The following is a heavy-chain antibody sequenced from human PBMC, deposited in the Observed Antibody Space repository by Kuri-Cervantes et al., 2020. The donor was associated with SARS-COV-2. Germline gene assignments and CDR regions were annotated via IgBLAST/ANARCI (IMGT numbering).Heavy chain of an antibody. Sequence: GESLKLSCAASGFTFSSYSMNWVRQAPGKGLEWVSSISSSSSYIYYADSVKGRFTISRDNAKNSLYLQMNSLRAEDTAVYYCARDDVVVPAATDYYYGMDVWGQGTTVTVSS. CDR3: ARDDVVVPAATDYYYGMDV. V-gene: IGHV3-21*01. CDR2: ISSSSSYI. J-gene: IGHJ6*02. CDR1: GFTFSSYS. D-gene: IGHD2-2*01.